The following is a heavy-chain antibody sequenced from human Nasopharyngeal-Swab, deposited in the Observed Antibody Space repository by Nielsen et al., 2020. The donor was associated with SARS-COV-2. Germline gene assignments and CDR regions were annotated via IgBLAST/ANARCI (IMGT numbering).Heavy chain of an antibody. D-gene: IGHD5-18*01. J-gene: IGHJ6*02. CDR2: ISYDGSNK. V-gene: IGHV3-30*03. Sequence: GGSLRLSCAASGFTFSGYGMHWVRQPPGKGLEWVAVISYDGSNKYYADSVKGRFTISRDNSKNTLYLQMNSLRAEDTAVYYCARKPYSYGPQYYYYYGMDVWGQGTTVTVSS. CDR1: GFTFSGYG. CDR3: ARKPYSYGPQYYYYYGMDV.